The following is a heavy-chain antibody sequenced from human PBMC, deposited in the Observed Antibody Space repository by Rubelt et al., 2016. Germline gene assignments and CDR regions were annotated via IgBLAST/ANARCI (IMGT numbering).Heavy chain of an antibody. CDR1: GFSFSSCG. CDR3: AAAPGAFDM. CDR2: ISFDGSNK. Sequence: GGGVVQPGGSLRLSCAASGFSFSSCGMHWVRQAPGKGLEWVAVISFDGSNKYFADSVKGRFTISRDTSKNTVYLQMNSLRAEDTAVYYCAAAPGAFDMWGQGTMVTVSS. D-gene: IGHD2-15*01. V-gene: IGHV3-30*03. J-gene: IGHJ3*02.